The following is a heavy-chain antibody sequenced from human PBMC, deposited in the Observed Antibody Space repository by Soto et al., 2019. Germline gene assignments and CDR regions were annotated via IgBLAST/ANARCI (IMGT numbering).Heavy chain of an antibody. CDR1: GFTFSSYS. D-gene: IGHD3-10*01. V-gene: IGHV3-21*01. Sequence: GGSLRLSCAASGFTFSSYSMNWVRQAPGKGLEWVSSISSSSSYIYYADSVKGRFTISRDNAKNSLYLQMNSLRAEDTAVYYCALGVRGLNTFDYWGQGTLVTVSS. CDR3: ALGVRGLNTFDY. J-gene: IGHJ4*02. CDR2: ISSSSSYI.